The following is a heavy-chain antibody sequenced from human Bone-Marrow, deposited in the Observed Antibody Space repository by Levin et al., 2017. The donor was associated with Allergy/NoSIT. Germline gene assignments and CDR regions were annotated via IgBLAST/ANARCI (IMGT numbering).Heavy chain of an antibody. CDR2: ISSDGSYR. J-gene: IGHJ5*02. CDR3: ARKDTIFSPSDL. CDR1: GFSFGTYS. V-gene: IGHV3-21*01. Sequence: PGGSLRLSCAASGFSFGTYSMNWVRQAPGKGLEWVSSISSDGSYRYYADSLKGRFTISRDNAKNSLHLQMNSLRAEDTALYYCARKDTIFSPSDLWGQGTLVTVSP. D-gene: IGHD3-9*01.